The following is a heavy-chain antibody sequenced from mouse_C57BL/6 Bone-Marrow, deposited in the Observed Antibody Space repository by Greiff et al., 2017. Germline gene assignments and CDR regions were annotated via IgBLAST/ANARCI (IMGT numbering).Heavy chain of an antibody. V-gene: IGHV1-81*01. CDR3: AREDYYYGSGDGHFDG. CDR1: GYTFTSYG. Sequence: VQLQQSGAELARPGASVKLSCKASGYTFTSYGISWVKQRTGQGLEWIGEIYPRSGNTYYNEKFKGKATLTADKSSSTAYMELRSLTSEDSAVYFCAREDYYYGSGDGHFDGWGKGTTLTVSS. D-gene: IGHD1-1*01. J-gene: IGHJ2*01. CDR2: IYPRSGNT.